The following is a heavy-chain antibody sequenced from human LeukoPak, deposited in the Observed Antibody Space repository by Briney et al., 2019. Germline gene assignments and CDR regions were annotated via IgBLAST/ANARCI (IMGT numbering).Heavy chain of an antibody. CDR3: ARDRSMWLGYFDL. J-gene: IGHJ2*01. CDR1: GFTFSSYL. CDR2: INSDGSST. D-gene: IGHD6-19*01. V-gene: IGHV3-74*01. Sequence: QPGGSLRLSCAASGFTFSSYLMHWVRQAPGKGLVWVSRINSDGSSTSYADSVKGRFTISRDNGKNTLYLQMNSLRAEDTAVYYCARDRSMWLGYFDLWGRGTLVTVSS.